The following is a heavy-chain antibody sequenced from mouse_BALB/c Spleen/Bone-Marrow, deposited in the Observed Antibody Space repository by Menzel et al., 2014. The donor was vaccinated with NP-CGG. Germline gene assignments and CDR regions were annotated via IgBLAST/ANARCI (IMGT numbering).Heavy chain of an antibody. J-gene: IGHJ4*01. D-gene: IGHD2-14*01. CDR3: ARAYYRYAMDY. CDR1: GISITTGNYR. V-gene: IGHV3-5*02. Sequence: EVQLVESGPGLVKPSQTVSLTCTVTGISITTGNYRWSWIRQFPGNKLEWIGFIYYSGTITYNPSLTSRTTITRDTSKNQFFLEMNSLTTEDTATYYCARAYYRYAMDYWGQGTSVNVSS. CDR2: IYYSGTI.